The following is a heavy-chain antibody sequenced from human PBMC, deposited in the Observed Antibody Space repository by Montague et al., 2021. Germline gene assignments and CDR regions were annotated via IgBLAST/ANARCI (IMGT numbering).Heavy chain of an antibody. D-gene: IGHD2-21*02. V-gene: IGHV4-39*01. Sequence: SETLSLTCTVSGASINSSPYYWGWIRQPPGKGLEWIWSIYYSANTYYNPSLKSRLSISVDTTKNQFSLRLTSVTAADTAVYHCARVDCDGDCYTFDPWGQGTLVTVSS. J-gene: IGHJ5*02. CDR1: GASINSSPYY. CDR3: ARVDCDGDCYTFDP. CDR2: IYYSANT.